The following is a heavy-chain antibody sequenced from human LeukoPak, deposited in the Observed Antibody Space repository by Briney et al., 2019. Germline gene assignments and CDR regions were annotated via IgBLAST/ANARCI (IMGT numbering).Heavy chain of an antibody. Sequence: SETLSLTCAVYGGSFSGYYWSWIRQPPGKGLEWIGEINHSGSTNYNPSLKSRVTISVDTSKNQFSLKLSSVTAADTAVYYCARGSDSSSWYVRSFSRNWLDPWGQGTLVTVSS. J-gene: IGHJ5*02. CDR1: GGSFSGYY. V-gene: IGHV4-34*01. CDR2: INHSGST. D-gene: IGHD6-13*01. CDR3: ARGSDSSSWYVRSFSRNWLDP.